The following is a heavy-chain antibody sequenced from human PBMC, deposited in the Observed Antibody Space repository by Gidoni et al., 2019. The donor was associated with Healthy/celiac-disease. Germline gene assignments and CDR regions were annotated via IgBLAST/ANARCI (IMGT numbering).Heavy chain of an antibody. J-gene: IGHJ4*02. CDR3: ARVLGSSWYGSSFDY. CDR2: INHSGST. D-gene: IGHD6-13*01. CDR1: GGPFSGYY. V-gene: IGHV4-34*01. Sequence: QVQLQQWGAGLLKPSETLSLTCAVYGGPFSGYYWSWIRQPPGKGLEWIGEINHSGSTNYNPSLKSRVTISVDTSKNQFSLKLSSVTAADTAVYYCARVLGSSWYGSSFDYWGQGTLVTVSS.